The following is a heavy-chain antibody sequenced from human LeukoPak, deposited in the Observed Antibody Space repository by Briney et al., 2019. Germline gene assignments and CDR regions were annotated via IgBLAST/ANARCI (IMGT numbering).Heavy chain of an antibody. CDR1: GGSIKSYY. Sequence: PSETLSLTCTVSGGSIKSYYWSWIRQPPGKGLECIGHIYYTGSTYYKPSLESRVTISVDMAKNQISLKLSSVTAADTAVYYCARQYSSNWYTYWGQGTLVTVSS. V-gene: IGHV4-59*01. CDR2: IYYTGST. J-gene: IGHJ4*02. D-gene: IGHD6-13*01. CDR3: ARQYSSNWYTY.